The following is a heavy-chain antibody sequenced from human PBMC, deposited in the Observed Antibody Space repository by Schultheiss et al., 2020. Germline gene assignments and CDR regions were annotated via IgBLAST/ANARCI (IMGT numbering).Heavy chain of an antibody. V-gene: IGHV4-59*08. D-gene: IGHD3-16*01. J-gene: IGHJ5*02. CDR2: IYHSGST. CDR1: GGSISSYY. CDR3: ASGGGPNWFDP. Sequence: GSLRLSCTVSGGSISSYYWSWIRQPPGKGLEWIGSIYHSGSTYYNPSLKSRVTISVDTSKNQFSLKLSSVTAADTAVYYCASGGGPNWFDPWGQGTLVTVSS.